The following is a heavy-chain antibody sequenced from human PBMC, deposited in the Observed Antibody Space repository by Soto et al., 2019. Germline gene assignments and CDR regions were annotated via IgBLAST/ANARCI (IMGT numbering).Heavy chain of an antibody. V-gene: IGHV1-69*12. CDR3: AGHSSGVPGYYYGMDV. CDR2: IIPIFDTA. D-gene: IGHD3-22*01. Sequence: QVQLVQSGAEVKKPGSSVKVSCKASGGTFSSYAISWVRQAPGQGLEWMGGIIPIFDTADYAQKFQGSVTITADESTNTAYMELSSLRSEDTAVYYCAGHSSGVPGYYYGMDVLGQGTTVTVSS. J-gene: IGHJ6*02. CDR1: GGTFSSYA.